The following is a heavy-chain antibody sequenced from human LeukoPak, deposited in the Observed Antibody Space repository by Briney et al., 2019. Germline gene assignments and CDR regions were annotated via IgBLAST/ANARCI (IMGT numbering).Heavy chain of an antibody. D-gene: IGHD5-12*01. Sequence: PSETLSLTCTVSGGSISSYYWSWIRQPPGKGLEWIGYIYYSGSTNYNPSLKSRVTISVDTSKNQFSLKLSSVTAADTAVYYCARDRDSGYPRTYYYYGTDVWGQGTTVTVSS. V-gene: IGHV4-59*01. CDR2: IYYSGST. J-gene: IGHJ6*02. CDR3: ARDRDSGYPRTYYYYGTDV. CDR1: GGSISSYY.